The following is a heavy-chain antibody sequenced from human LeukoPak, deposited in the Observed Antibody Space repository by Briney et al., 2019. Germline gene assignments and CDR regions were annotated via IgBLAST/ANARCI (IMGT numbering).Heavy chain of an antibody. CDR2: ISSSSSYI. V-gene: IGHV3-21*01. CDR3: AREWTDY. D-gene: IGHD3/OR15-3a*01. Sequence: GGSLRLSCAASGFTFSSYGMNWVRQAPGKGLELASSISSSSSYIYYADSVKGRFTISRDNAKNSLYLQMNSLRAEVTAVYYCAREWTDYWGQGTLVTVSS. J-gene: IGHJ4*02. CDR1: GFTFSSYG.